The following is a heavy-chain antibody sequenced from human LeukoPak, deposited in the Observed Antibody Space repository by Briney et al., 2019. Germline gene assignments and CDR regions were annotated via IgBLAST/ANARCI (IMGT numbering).Heavy chain of an antibody. V-gene: IGHV1-2*02. CDR2: INPDSGGT. J-gene: IGHJ6*03. D-gene: IGHD2-2*02. CDR1: GYTFTGYH. Sequence: ASVKVSCKASGYTFTGYHMHWVRQAPGQGLEWMGWINPDSGGTDYAQKFQGRVTMTRDTSISAAYMELSRLRSDDTAVYYCARGDEYHYYYYYMDVWGKGTTVTVSS. CDR3: ARGDEYHYYYYYMDV.